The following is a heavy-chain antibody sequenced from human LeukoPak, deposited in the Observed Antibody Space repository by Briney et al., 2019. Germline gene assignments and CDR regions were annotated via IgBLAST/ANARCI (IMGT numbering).Heavy chain of an antibody. CDR2: INHSGSN. Sequence: ASENLSLTCAVYGGSFSGYYWSWIRQPPGKGLEWFGEINHSGSNNSNPSLKSRATISVDTSKNQFSLKLSAVTAADTAVYYCASLYYDSSGYIWGQGTMVTVSS. D-gene: IGHD3-22*01. V-gene: IGHV4-34*01. J-gene: IGHJ3*02. CDR3: ASLYYDSSGYI. CDR1: GGSFSGYY.